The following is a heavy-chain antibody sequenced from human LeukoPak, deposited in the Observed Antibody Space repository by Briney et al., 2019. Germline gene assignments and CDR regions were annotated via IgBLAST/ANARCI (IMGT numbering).Heavy chain of an antibody. CDR3: ARDASAYGSGKFFDY. D-gene: IGHD3-10*01. CDR2: INPSGGST. CDR1: GYTFTSYY. Sequence: ASVKVPCKASGYTFTSYYMHWVRQAPGQGLEWMGLINPSGGSTSYAQKFQGRVTMTRDTSTSTVYMELSSLRSEDTAVYYCARDASAYGSGKFFDYWGQGTLVTVSS. J-gene: IGHJ4*02. V-gene: IGHV1-46*01.